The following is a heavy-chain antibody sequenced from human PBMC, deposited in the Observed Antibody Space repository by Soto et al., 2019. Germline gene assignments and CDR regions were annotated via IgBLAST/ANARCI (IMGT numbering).Heavy chain of an antibody. J-gene: IGHJ6*02. CDR1: GGTFSSYA. V-gene: IGHV1-69*01. D-gene: IGHD2-15*01. CDR3: AGSQGGSSSFAIYYYCYYGMDV. CDR2: IIPIFGTA. Sequence: QVQLVQSGAEVKKPGSPVKVSCKAPGGTFSSYAISWVRQSPGQGLEWMGGIIPIFGTAKYAQKFQGRVTITADDSTSTGYMELSRLRSEDTAVYYCAGSQGGSSSFAIYYYCYYGMDVWGQGTTVTVSS.